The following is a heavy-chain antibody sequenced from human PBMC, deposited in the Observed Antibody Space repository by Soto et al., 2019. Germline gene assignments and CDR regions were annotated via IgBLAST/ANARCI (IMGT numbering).Heavy chain of an antibody. J-gene: IGHJ3*02. CDR2: ISGSGGST. V-gene: IGHV3-23*01. CDR3: AKGGPGGPYGSGSYYNAVDI. CDR1: GFTFSSYA. Sequence: GESLKISCAASGFTFSSYAMSWVRQAPGKGLEWVSAISGSGGSTYYADSVKGRLTISRDNSKNTLYLQMNSLRAEDTAVYYCAKGGPGGPYGSGSYYNAVDIWGQGTMVTVSS. D-gene: IGHD3-10*01.